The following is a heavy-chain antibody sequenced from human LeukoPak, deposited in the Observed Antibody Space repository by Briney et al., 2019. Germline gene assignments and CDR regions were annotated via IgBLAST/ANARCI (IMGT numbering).Heavy chain of an antibody. J-gene: IGHJ3*02. CDR2: ISSSSSTI. CDR1: GFTFSSYS. V-gene: IGHV3-48*01. D-gene: IGHD6-13*01. Sequence: GGSLRLSCAASGFTFSSYSMNWVRQAPGKGLEWVSYISSSSSTIYYADSVKGRFTISRDNAKNSLYLQMNSLRAEDTAVYYCARDPRKYSSTPGAIDIWGQGTMVTVSS. CDR3: ARDPRKYSSTPGAIDI.